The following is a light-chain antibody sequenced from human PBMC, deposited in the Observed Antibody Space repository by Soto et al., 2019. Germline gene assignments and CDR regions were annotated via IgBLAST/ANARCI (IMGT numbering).Light chain of an antibody. Sequence: QSALTQPASVSGSPGQSITISCTGTSSDVGGYNYVSWYQQHPGKAPKLMIYEVSNRPSGVSNRFSGSKSCNTASLTISGLQAEDEADYYCSSYTISSTYVFGTGTKLTVL. CDR1: SSDVGGYNY. CDR3: SSYTISSTYV. V-gene: IGLV2-14*01. J-gene: IGLJ1*01. CDR2: EVS.